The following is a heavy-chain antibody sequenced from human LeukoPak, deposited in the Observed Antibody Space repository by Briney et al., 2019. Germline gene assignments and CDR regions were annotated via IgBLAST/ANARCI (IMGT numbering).Heavy chain of an antibody. J-gene: IGHJ4*02. V-gene: IGHV4-59*01. CDR3: ARGRYYDYVWGSPKVY. D-gene: IGHD3-16*01. Sequence: SETLSLTCTVSGGSISSYYWSWIRQPPGKGLEGIGYIYYSGSTNYNPSLKSRVTISVDTSKNQFSLKLSSVTAADTAVYYCARGRYYDYVWGSPKVYWGQGTLVTVSS. CDR2: IYYSGST. CDR1: GGSISSYY.